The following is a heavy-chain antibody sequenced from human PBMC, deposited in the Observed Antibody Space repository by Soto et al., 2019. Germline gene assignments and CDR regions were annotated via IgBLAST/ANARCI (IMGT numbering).Heavy chain of an antibody. J-gene: IGHJ5*02. CDR3: ARGGELLLRNWCDP. V-gene: IGHV3-30-3*01. D-gene: IGHD3-10*01. CDR2: ISYDGSNK. CDR1: GFTFSSYA. Sequence: QVQLVESGGGVVQPGRSLRLSCAASGFTFSSYAMHWVRQAPGKGLEWVAVISYDGSNKYYADSVKGRFTISRDNSKNTLYLQMNSLRAEDTAVYYCARGGELLLRNWCDPWGQGTLVTVSS.